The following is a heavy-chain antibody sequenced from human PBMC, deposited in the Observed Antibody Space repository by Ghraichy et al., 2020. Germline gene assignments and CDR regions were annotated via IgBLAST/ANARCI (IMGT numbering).Heavy chain of an antibody. V-gene: IGHV4-31*03. CDR2: IYYSGST. Sequence: SETLSLTCTVSGGSISSGDYYWSWIRQHPGKGLEWIGYIYYSGSTYYNPSLKSRVTMSVDTSKNQFSLKLSSVTAADTAVYYCARERTGDFDYWGQGTLVTVSS. D-gene: IGHD7-27*01. J-gene: IGHJ4*02. CDR3: ARERTGDFDY. CDR1: GGSISSGDYY.